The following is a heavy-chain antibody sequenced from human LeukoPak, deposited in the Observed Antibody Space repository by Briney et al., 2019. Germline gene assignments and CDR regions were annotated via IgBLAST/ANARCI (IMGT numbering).Heavy chain of an antibody. D-gene: IGHD7-27*01. V-gene: IGHV4-38-2*02. CDR3: ARDPVGPPRWGDAFDI. Sequence: PSETLSLTCTVSGYSISSGYYWGWIRQPPGKGLEWIGSIYHSGSTYYNPSLKSRVTISVDTSKNQFSLKLSSVTAADTAVYYCARDPVGPPRWGDAFDIWGQGTMVTVSS. CDR2: IYHSGST. J-gene: IGHJ3*02. CDR1: GYSISSGYY.